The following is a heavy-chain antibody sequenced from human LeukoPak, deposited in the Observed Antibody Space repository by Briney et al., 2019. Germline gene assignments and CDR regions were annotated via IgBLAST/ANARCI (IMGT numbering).Heavy chain of an antibody. V-gene: IGHV3-30*18. Sequence: GGSLRLSCAASGFTFSSYGMHWVRQAPGKGLEWVAVVSHDGSNKYYADSVKGRFTISRDNSKNTLYLQMNSLRPEDTAVYYCAKDGYSSGWSVYYYYYGMDVWGQGTTVTVSS. J-gene: IGHJ6*02. CDR3: AKDGYSSGWSVYYYYYGMDV. D-gene: IGHD6-19*01. CDR1: GFTFSSYG. CDR2: VSHDGSNK.